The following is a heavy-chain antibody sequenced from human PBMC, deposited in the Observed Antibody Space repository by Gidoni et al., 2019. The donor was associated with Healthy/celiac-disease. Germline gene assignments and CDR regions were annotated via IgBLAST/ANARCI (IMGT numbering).Heavy chain of an antibody. V-gene: IGHV3-21*01. Sequence: EVQLVESGGGLVKPGGSLILSWSASGFTFSSYSMNWVRQAPGKGLEWVSSISSSSSDIDYADSVKGRFTISRDNAKNSLYLQMNSLRAEDTAVYYCARDNPDSSSPFDYWGQGTLVTVSS. CDR1: GFTFSSYS. D-gene: IGHD6-6*01. CDR2: ISSSSSDI. CDR3: ARDNPDSSSPFDY. J-gene: IGHJ4*02.